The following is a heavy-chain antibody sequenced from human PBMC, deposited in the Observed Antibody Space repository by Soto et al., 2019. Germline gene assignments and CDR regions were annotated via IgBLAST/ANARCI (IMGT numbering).Heavy chain of an antibody. J-gene: IGHJ4*02. CDR1: GGSISSSNYY. CDR2: IYYSGIT. D-gene: IGHD6-13*01. V-gene: IGHV4-39*01. CDR3: ARRHSSTLFDC. Sequence: QLQLQESGPGLVKPSETLSLTCTVSGGSISSSNYYWGWIRQPPGKGLEWIGNIYYSGITYYNPSLKNRVTISGDTSKNQFSLKLSSVTAADTGVYYCARRHSSTLFDCWGQGTLVTVSS.